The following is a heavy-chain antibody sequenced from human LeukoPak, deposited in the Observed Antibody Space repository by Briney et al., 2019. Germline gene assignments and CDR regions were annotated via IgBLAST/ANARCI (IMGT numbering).Heavy chain of an antibody. Sequence: PSETLSLTCTVSGGSISSGGYYWSWIRQHPGKGLEWIGYIYYSGSTYYNPSLKSRVTISVDTSKNQFSLKLSSVTAADTAVYYCASRTPKTNGYCSGGSCYSRGPFDYWGQGTLVTVSS. CDR2: IYYSGST. D-gene: IGHD2-15*01. V-gene: IGHV4-31*03. J-gene: IGHJ4*02. CDR3: ASRTPKTNGYCSGGSCYSRGPFDY. CDR1: GGSISSGGYY.